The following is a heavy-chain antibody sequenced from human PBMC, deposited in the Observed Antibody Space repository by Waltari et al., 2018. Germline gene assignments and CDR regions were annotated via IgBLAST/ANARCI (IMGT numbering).Heavy chain of an antibody. V-gene: IGHV1-18*01. Sequence: QVQLVQSGAEVKKPGASVKVSCKASGYTFTSYGISWVRQAPGQGIQWMGWISAYNGNKNYAQRLQGRVTMTTDTSTSTAYMELRSLGADDTGVYYCARLSPPPAGGKSYYYYYYGMDVWGQGTTVTVSS. J-gene: IGHJ6*02. CDR1: GYTFTSYG. CDR3: ARLSPPPAGGKSYYYYYYGMDV. D-gene: IGHD2-15*01. CDR2: ISAYNGNK.